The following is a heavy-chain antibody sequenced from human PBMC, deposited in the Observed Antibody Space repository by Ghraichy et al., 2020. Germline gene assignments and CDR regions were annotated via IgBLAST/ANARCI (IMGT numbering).Heavy chain of an antibody. D-gene: IGHD6-13*01. CDR3: AKTGDSWYWYFDL. V-gene: IGHV3-23*01. CDR2: VIGSGGRT. CDR1: AHILTQVT. J-gene: IGHJ2*01. Sequence: GGSLRLSGIGCAHILTQVTNSWVVYPLRIEKKRVSGVIGSGGRTLYADSVKGRFTISRDNSKNTLYLQMNSLRVEDTAIYYCAKTGDSWYWYFDLWGRGTMVTVSS.